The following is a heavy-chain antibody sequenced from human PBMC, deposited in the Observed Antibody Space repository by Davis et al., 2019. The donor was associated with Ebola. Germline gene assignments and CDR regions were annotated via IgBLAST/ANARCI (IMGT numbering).Heavy chain of an antibody. J-gene: IGHJ5*02. V-gene: IGHV1-8*01. CDR2: INPSGGST. CDR3: ARERDWFDP. Sequence: ASVKVSCKASGYTFTSYDINWVRQAPGQGLEWMGIINPSGGSTSYAQKFQGRVTMTRNTSISTAYMELSSLRSEDTAVYYCARERDWFDPWGQGTLVTVSS. CDR1: GYTFTSYD.